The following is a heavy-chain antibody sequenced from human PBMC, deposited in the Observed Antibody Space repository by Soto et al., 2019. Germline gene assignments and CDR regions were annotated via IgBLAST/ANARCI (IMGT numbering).Heavy chain of an antibody. Sequence: QVQLVQSGAEVRKPGASVRLSCETSGYNFNQYYIHWVRQAPGQGLEWMGIINLRGGKTEYAHKFRGSVTVTGDTSTSTAYMQLSSLRSEDTAVYFCARGPDDSDVPRWDYWGQGTLVTVSS. CDR2: INLRGGKT. CDR3: ARGPDDSDVPRWDY. J-gene: IGHJ4*02. CDR1: GYNFNQYY. V-gene: IGHV1-46*02. D-gene: IGHD4-17*01.